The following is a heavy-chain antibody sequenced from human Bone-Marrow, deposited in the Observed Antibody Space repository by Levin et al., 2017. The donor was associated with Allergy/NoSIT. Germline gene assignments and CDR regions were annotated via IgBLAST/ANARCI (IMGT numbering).Heavy chain of an antibody. CDR2: IDWDDEK. V-gene: IGHV2-70*04. CDR1: GFSLSTPGMR. Sequence: SGPTLVKPTQTLTLTCTFSGFSLSTPGMRVSWIRQPPGKALEWLARIDWDDEKFFSTSLKTRLTISKDTSKNQVVLTMTTMDPVDTATYYCARTIAYSYGSYYFDYWGQGTLVTVSS. J-gene: IGHJ4*02. CDR3: ARTIAYSYGSYYFDY. D-gene: IGHD5-18*01.